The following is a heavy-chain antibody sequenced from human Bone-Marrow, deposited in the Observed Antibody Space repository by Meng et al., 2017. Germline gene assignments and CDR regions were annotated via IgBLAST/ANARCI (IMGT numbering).Heavy chain of an antibody. CDR2: IIPIFGTA. CDR3: ARNNWNDVVTPFDY. CDR1: GGTFSSYA. V-gene: IGHV1-69*01. J-gene: IGHJ4*02. Sequence: QVALVESGAEVKKPGSCVKVSCKASGGTFSSYAISWVRQAPGQGLEWMGGIIPIFGTANYAQKFQGRVTITADESTSTAYMELSSLRSEDTAVYYCARNNWNDVVTPFDYWGQGTLVTVSS. D-gene: IGHD1-1*01.